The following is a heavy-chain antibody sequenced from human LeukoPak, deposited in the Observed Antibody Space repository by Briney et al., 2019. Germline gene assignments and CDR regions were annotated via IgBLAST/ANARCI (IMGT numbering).Heavy chain of an antibody. D-gene: IGHD2-8*01. CDR3: AIRMTEGFDP. J-gene: IGHJ5*02. Sequence: PGGSLRLSRAASGFASGFTFSSYAMSWVRQAPGKGLEWVSAISASGGSTYYADSVKGRFTISRDNSKNTLYLQMNSLRAEDTAVYYCAIRMTEGFDPWGQGTLVTVSS. CDR2: ISASGGST. V-gene: IGHV3-23*01. CDR1: GFTFSSYA.